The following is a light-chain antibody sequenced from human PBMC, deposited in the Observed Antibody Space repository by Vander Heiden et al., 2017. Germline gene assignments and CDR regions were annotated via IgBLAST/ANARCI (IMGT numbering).Light chain of an antibody. CDR2: GAA. Sequence: EIVLTQSPGTLSLSPGERATLSCRASQSVSSSYLAWYQQKPGQAPRLLIDGAASRATGIPDRFSGSGSGTDFTLTISRREPEDFAVYYCQQYGSSPPWTFGQGTKVEIK. CDR3: QQYGSSPPWT. V-gene: IGKV3-20*01. CDR1: QSVSSSY. J-gene: IGKJ1*01.